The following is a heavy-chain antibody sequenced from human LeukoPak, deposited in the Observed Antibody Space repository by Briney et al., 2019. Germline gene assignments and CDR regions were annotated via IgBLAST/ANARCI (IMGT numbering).Heavy chain of an antibody. CDR3: ARDRWADSSSSFDY. D-gene: IGHD6-6*01. J-gene: IGHJ4*02. CDR2: INHSGST. CDR1: GGSISSYY. V-gene: IGHV4-34*01. Sequence: PSETLSLTCTVSGGSISSYYWSWIRQPPGKGLEWIGEINHSGSTNYNPSLKSRVTISVDTSKNQFSLKLSSVTAADTAVYYCARDRWADSSSSFDYWGQGTLVTVSS.